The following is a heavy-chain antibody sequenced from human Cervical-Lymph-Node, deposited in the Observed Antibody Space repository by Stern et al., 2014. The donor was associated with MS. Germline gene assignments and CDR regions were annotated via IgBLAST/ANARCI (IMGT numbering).Heavy chain of an antibody. CDR1: GYKFSIYW. CDR2: IYPGDSET. D-gene: IGHD1-14*01. CDR3: ARQTTAWASDV. Sequence: VQLVQSGAELIRPGASLKISCKGSGYKFSIYWIAWVRQMPGKGLEWMGIIYPGDSETRYSPSFQGQVTRSADKSTSTAYLQWSSLNASDTAMYFCARQTTAWASDVWGQGTLVTVSS. V-gene: IGHV5-51*01. J-gene: IGHJ4*02.